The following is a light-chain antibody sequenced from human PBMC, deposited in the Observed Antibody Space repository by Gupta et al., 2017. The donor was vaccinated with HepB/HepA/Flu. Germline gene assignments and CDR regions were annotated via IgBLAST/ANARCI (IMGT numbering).Light chain of an antibody. V-gene: IGLV2-23*02. J-gene: IGLJ3*02. CDR1: SSDVGSYNL. CDR2: EVS. Sequence: HFAPTQPASASGSPGQSLTISCTGTSSDVGSYNLVSWYQQHPGKAPKIMIYEVSKRPSGVSNRFSGSKSGNTASLTISGLQAEDEADYYCSSYAGSDTFWVFGGGTKLTVL. CDR3: SSYAGSDTFWV.